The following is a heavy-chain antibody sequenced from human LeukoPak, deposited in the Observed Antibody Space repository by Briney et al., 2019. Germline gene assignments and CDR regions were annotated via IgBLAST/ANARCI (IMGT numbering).Heavy chain of an antibody. D-gene: IGHD1-14*01. CDR1: GFTFNNYA. CDR3: AKDHRSSTPSPFGY. V-gene: IGHV3-23*01. J-gene: IGHJ4*02. CDR2: ISGSGGNT. Sequence: PGGSLRLSCAASGFTFNNYAMSWVRQSPGKGLEWVSGISGSGGNTFDADSVKGRFTISRDNSRNTLYLQMNSLRAEDTAVYYCAKDHRSSTPSPFGYWGQGTLVTVSS.